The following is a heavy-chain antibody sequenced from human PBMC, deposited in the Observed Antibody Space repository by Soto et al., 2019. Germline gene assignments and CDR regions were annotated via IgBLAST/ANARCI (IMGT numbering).Heavy chain of an antibody. V-gene: IGHV5-51*01. J-gene: IGHJ6*03. Sequence: GESLKISCKGSGYSFTSYWIGWVRQMPGKGLEWMGIIYPGDSDTNYNPSLKSRVTISVDTSRNQFSLKLSSVTAADTAVYYCARGNGTINYYYYYMDVWGKGTTVTVSS. D-gene: IGHD1-26*01. CDR2: IYPGDSDT. CDR1: GYSFTSYW. CDR3: ARGNGTINYYYYYMDV.